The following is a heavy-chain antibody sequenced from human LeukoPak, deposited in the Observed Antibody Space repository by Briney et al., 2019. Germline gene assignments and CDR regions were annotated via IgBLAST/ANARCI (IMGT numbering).Heavy chain of an antibody. D-gene: IGHD6-13*01. Sequence: GGSLRLSFAASGFTVSSNYMSWVRQAPGKGLEWVSVIYPGGSTYYADSVKGRFTISRDNSKNTLYLQMNSLRAEDTAVYYCTGRGLYSSSWWAFDVWGQGTVVTVSS. CDR3: TGRGLYSSSWWAFDV. V-gene: IGHV3-53*01. CDR2: IYPGGST. CDR1: GFTVSSNY. J-gene: IGHJ3*01.